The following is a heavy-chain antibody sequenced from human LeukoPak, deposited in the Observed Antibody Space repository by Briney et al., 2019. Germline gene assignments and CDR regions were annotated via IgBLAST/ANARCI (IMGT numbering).Heavy chain of an antibody. CDR3: ARVPSDY. Sequence: GGSLRLSCVASGFTLSSYSMNWVRQAPGKGLEWVSSISSNTNYIYYADSVKGRFTISRDNAKSSLYLQMNSLRAEDTAVYYCARVPSDYWGQGTLVTVSS. CDR2: ISSNTNYI. CDR1: GFTLSSYS. J-gene: IGHJ4*02. V-gene: IGHV3-21*01. D-gene: IGHD4/OR15-4a*01.